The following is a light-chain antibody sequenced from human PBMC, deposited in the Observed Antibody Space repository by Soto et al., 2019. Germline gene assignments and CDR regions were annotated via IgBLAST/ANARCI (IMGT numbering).Light chain of an antibody. CDR3: QHYLESPLT. V-gene: IGKV4-1*01. CDR1: KMPFCRANGMNY. Sequence: IVLRHSPDSLQVPVGESAATNSNSPKMPFCRANGMNYIAWCQQKPGQPPKLLIYWASTREAGVPDRFRGSGSQTDFTLTISNLQAEDVAVYYCQHYLESPLTFGGGTKVDIK. CDR2: WAS. J-gene: IGKJ4*01.